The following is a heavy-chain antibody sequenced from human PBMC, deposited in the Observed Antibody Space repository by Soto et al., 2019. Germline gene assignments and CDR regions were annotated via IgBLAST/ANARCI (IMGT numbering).Heavy chain of an antibody. J-gene: IGHJ4*02. CDR2: IYYSGST. CDR3: ARPLGARYFDY. V-gene: IGHV4-39*01. Sequence: SETLSLTCTVSGGSISSSSYYWGWIRQPPGKGLEWIGSIYYSGSTYYNPSLKSRVTISVDTSKNQFSLKLSSVTAADTAVYYCARPLGARYFDYWGQGTLVTVSS. CDR1: GGSISSSSYY. D-gene: IGHD1-26*01.